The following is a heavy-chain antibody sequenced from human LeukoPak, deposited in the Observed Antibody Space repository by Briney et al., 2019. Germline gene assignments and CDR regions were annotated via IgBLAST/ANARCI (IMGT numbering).Heavy chain of an antibody. Sequence: PSETLSLTCTVSGGSISSYYWSWIRQPPAKGLEWIGYIYYSGSTNYNPSLKSRVTISVDTSKNQFSLKLSSVTAADTAVYYCAREVEYSYGEYYFDYWGQGTLVTVSS. CDR2: IYYSGST. D-gene: IGHD5-18*01. CDR1: GGSISSYY. V-gene: IGHV4-59*12. J-gene: IGHJ4*02. CDR3: AREVEYSYGEYYFDY.